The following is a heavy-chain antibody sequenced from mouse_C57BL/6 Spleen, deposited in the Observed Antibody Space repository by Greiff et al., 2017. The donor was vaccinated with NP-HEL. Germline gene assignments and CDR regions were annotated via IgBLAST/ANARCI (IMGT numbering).Heavy chain of an antibody. V-gene: IGHV1-50*01. CDR1: GYTFTSYW. J-gene: IGHJ1*03. D-gene: IGHD1-1*01. CDR3: ARRQLLRYFDV. Sequence: VQLQQSGAELVKPGASVKLSCKASGYTFTSYWMQWVKQRPGQGLEWIGEIDPSDSYTNYNQKFKGKATLTVDTSSSTAYMKLSSLTSEDSAVYYCARRQLLRYFDVWGTGTTVTVSS. CDR2: IDPSDSYT.